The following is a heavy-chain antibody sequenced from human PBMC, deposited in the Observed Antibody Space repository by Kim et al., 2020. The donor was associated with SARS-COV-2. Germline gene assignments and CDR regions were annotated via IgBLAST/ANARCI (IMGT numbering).Heavy chain of an antibody. CDR3: ARHWGSEDYDILTGYYKGRYAMDV. V-gene: IGHV4-39*01. Sequence: SETLSLTCTVSGGSISSSSYYWGWIRQPPGKGLEWIGSIYYSGSTYYNPSLKSRVTISVDTSKNQFSLKLSSVTAADTAVYYCARHWGSEDYDILTGYYKGRYAMDVWGQGTTVTVSS. CDR2: IYYSGST. CDR1: GGSISSSSYY. D-gene: IGHD3-9*01. J-gene: IGHJ6*02.